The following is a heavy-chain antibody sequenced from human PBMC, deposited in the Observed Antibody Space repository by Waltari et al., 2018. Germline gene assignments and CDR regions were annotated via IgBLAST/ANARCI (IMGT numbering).Heavy chain of an antibody. D-gene: IGHD2-2*01. J-gene: IGHJ6*02. CDR1: GSTFTGND. CDR3: ARGDIVVVPAAMDV. CDR2: MNPNSGNT. V-gene: IGHV1-8*01. Sequence: QVQLVQSGAEVKKPGASGKVSCKASGSTFTGNDINWWRQAIGQGLEWMGWMNPNSGNTGYAQKFQGRVTMTRNTSISTAYMELSSLRSEDTAVYYCARGDIVVVPAAMDVWGQGTTVTVSS.